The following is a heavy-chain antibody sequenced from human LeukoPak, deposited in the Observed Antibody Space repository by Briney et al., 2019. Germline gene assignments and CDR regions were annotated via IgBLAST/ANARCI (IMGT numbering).Heavy chain of an antibody. J-gene: IGHJ3*02. Sequence: PSETLSLTCTVSCGSISSYYWSWIRQPAGKGLEWIGRIYTSGSTNYNPSLKSRVTMSVDTSKNQFSLKLSSVTAADTAVYYCARDYGIAAAVGDAFDIWGQGTMVTVSS. D-gene: IGHD6-13*01. CDR1: CGSISSYY. CDR3: ARDYGIAAAVGDAFDI. V-gene: IGHV4-4*07. CDR2: IYTSGST.